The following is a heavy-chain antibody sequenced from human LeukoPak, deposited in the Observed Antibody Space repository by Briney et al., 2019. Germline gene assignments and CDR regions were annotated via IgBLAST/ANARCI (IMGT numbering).Heavy chain of an antibody. CDR1: GFTFSTFV. V-gene: IGHV3-23*01. CDR3: AKRGIMIRKIILVGYHTEASYFDC. D-gene: IGHD3-16*01. CDR2: IGGGGDT. Sequence: GGSLRLSCAGSGFTFSTFVMRWVRQAPGKGLDWVSSIGGGGDTHYADSAKGRFTISRDNSKDTLYLQLNSLRAEDTAVYYCAKRGIMIRKIILVGYHTEASYFDCWGQGTLVTVSS. J-gene: IGHJ4*02.